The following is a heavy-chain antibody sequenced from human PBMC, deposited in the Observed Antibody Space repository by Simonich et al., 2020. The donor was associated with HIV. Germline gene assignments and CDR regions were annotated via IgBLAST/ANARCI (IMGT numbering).Heavy chain of an antibody. V-gene: IGHV3-15*01. D-gene: IGHD5-18*01. CDR3: TTVALGYSYGWGAFDI. CDR2: IKRKTDGGTT. CDR1: GFTFSNAW. J-gene: IGHJ3*02. Sequence: EVQLVESGGGWVKPGGSLRLSCAASGFTFSNAWMSWVRQGPGKGLEWVGRIKRKTDGGTTDYAAPVKGRFTISRDDSKNTLYLQMNSLKTEDTAVYYCTTVALGYSYGWGAFDIWGQGTMVTVSS.